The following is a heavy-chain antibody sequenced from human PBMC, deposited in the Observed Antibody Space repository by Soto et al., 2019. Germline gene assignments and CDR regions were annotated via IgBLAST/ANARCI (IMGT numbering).Heavy chain of an antibody. J-gene: IGHJ5*02. CDR2: IYYSGST. CDR3: ARQQWLGAWRLNWFDP. V-gene: IGHV4-39*01. Sequence: SETLSLTCTVSGGSISSSSYYWGWIRQPPGKGLEWIGSIYYSGSTYYNPSLKSRVTISVDTSKNQFSLKLSSVTAADTAVYYCARQQWLGAWRLNWFDPWGQGTLVTVSS. D-gene: IGHD6-19*01. CDR1: GGSISSSSYY.